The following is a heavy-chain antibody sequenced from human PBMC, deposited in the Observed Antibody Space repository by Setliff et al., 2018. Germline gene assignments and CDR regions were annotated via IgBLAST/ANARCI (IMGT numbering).Heavy chain of an antibody. CDR3: ARRYEVVIITKTGAFDI. Sequence: ETLPLTCTVSGGSISTNHYYWEWIRQAPGKGLEWIGRISYSGDTYYSPSLRSRVTISVATSKNQFSLKLRSVTAADTAVYYCARRYEVVIITKTGAFDIWGPGTMVTVSS. CDR2: ISYSGDT. CDR1: GGSISTNHYY. J-gene: IGHJ3*02. V-gene: IGHV4-39*01. D-gene: IGHD3-22*01.